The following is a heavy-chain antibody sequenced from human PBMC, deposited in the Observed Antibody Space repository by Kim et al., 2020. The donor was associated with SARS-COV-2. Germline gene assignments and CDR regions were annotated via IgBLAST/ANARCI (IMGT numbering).Heavy chain of an antibody. D-gene: IGHD5-12*01. Sequence: GGSLRLSCAASGFTFSSYAMSWVRQAPGKGLEWVSAISGSGGSTYYADSVKGRFTISRDNSKNTLYLQMNSLRAEDTAVYYCAKLKQEGFDIVATIGSTGLGEKPKKYYFDYWGQGTLVTVSS. CDR2: ISGSGGST. CDR1: GFTFSSYA. V-gene: IGHV3-23*01. CDR3: AKLKQEGFDIVATIGSTGLGEKPKKYYFDY. J-gene: IGHJ4*02.